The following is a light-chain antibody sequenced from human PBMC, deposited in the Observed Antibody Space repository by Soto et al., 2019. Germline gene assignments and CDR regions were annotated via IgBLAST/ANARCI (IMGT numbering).Light chain of an antibody. Sequence: DIQMTQSPSTLPASVGDRVTITSRASQSISGWLAWYQQKQGKAPKLLIYRASSLESGVPSRFSGSGSGTEFTLTISSLQPDDFATYYCQQYKSYFLTFGGGTKVEIK. CDR3: QQYKSYFLT. V-gene: IGKV1-5*03. CDR1: QSISGW. CDR2: RAS. J-gene: IGKJ4*01.